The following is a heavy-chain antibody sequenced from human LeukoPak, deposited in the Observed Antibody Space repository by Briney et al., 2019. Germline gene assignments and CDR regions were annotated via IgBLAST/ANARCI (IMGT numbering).Heavy chain of an antibody. V-gene: IGHV3-21*01. Sequence: GGSLRLSCAASRFTFSTYAMNWVGQAPGKGVEWVSSIGGSSSSIYYADSVKGRFTISRDNAKNSLYLQMNSLRAEDTAVYYCAREGGYGVGEAFDIWGQGTMVTVSS. CDR2: IGGSSSSI. J-gene: IGHJ3*02. D-gene: IGHD4-17*01. CDR1: RFTFSTYA. CDR3: AREGGYGVGEAFDI.